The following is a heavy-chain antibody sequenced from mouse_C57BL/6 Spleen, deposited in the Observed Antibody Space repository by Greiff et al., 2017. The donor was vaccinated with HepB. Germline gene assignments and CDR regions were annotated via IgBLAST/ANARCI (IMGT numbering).Heavy chain of an antibody. CDR1: GYTFTDYY. Sequence: EVKLQQSGPELVKPGASVKISCKASGYTFTDYYMNWVKQSHGKSLEWIGDINPNNGGTSYNQKFKGKATLTVDKSSSTAYMELRSLTSEDSAVYYCASLVYYYGSSNYWGQGTTLTVSS. J-gene: IGHJ2*01. D-gene: IGHD1-1*01. CDR3: ASLVYYYGSSNY. CDR2: INPNNGGT. V-gene: IGHV1-26*01.